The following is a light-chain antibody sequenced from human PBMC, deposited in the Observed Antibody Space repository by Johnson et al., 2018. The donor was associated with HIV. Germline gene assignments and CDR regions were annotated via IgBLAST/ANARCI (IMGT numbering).Light chain of an antibody. CDR2: DNN. CDR3: GAWASSLSAHYV. J-gene: IGLJ1*01. Sequence: QSVLTQPPSVSAAPGQKVTISCSGSSSNIGNNYVSWYQQLPGTAPKLIIYDNNKRPSGIPDRFSASESGTSATLGITGLQTGDEADYYCGAWASSLSAHYVFRTGTKVTVL. V-gene: IGLV1-51*01. CDR1: SSNIGNNY.